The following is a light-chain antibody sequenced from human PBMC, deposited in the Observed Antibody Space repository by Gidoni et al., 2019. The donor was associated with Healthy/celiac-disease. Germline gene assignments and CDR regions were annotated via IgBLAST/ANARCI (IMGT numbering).Light chain of an antibody. J-gene: IGKJ1*01. Sequence: IVMTQSPATLSVSPGERATLSCRASQRVSSNLAGYQQKPGQAPRLLIYGASTRATGSPARFSGSGSGTEFTLTIISLQSADFSVYYCQQYNNWPPVTFXXXTKVEIK. CDR2: GAS. CDR3: QQYNNWPPVT. CDR1: QRVSSN. V-gene: IGKV3-15*01.